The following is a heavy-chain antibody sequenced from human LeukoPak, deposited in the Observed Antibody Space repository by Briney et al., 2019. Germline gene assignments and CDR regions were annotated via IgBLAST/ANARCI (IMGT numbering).Heavy chain of an antibody. J-gene: IGHJ4*02. CDR1: GFTFSSYD. V-gene: IGHV3-33*06. CDR3: AKDAAGPEY. CDR2: LWFDGNNK. D-gene: IGHD6-13*01. Sequence: GGSLRLSCAASGFTFSSYDMHWVRQAPGKGLEWVAVLWFDGNNKYYADSVKGRFTISRDNSRNTLYLQMNSLSAEDTAVYYCAKDAAGPEYWGQGTLVTVSS.